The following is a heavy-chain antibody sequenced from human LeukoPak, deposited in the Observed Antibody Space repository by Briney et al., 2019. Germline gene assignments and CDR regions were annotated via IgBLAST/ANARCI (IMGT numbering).Heavy chain of an antibody. Sequence: GGSLRLSCEGSGFMFGKHGLIWVRQAPGKGLDWLSFSGPSGGTRLYADSVKGRFTISRDNAENSVFLQMNSLRVEDTAVYYCARVRPMTDGAFDLWGQGVMVTVSS. D-gene: IGHD2-21*02. CDR3: ARVRPMTDGAFDL. J-gene: IGHJ3*01. CDR2: SGPSGGTR. V-gene: IGHV3-48*03. CDR1: GFMFGKHG.